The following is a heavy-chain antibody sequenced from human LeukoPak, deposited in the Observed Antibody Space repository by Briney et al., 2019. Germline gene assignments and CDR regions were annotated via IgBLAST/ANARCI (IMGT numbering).Heavy chain of an antibody. J-gene: IGHJ4*02. CDR2: IRDYNGNT. CDR3: ARSARHSSWFPF. D-gene: IGHD6-13*01. V-gene: IGHV1-18*01. Sequence: GASVKVSCKASGYTFTSYGINWVRQAPGQGLEWMGWIRDYNGNTNYAQEFQGRVTMTTDTSTSTAYMELRSLRSDDTAVYYCARSARHSSWFPFWGQGTLVTVSS. CDR1: GYTFTSYG.